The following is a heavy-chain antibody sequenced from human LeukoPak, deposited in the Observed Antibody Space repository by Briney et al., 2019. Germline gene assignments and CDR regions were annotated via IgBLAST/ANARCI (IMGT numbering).Heavy chain of an antibody. CDR2: INTGTGNT. CDR1: GYTFTSYT. J-gene: IGHJ4*02. V-gene: IGHV1-3*04. CDR3: AREGGAWIL. Sequence: ASVKVSCKASGYTFTSYTIHWVRQAPGQRLEWMGWINTGTGNTKNSQKVQGRVTITRDTSASTVYMELSSLRSEDTAVYYCAREGGAWILWGRGTLVTVSS. D-gene: IGHD5-12*01.